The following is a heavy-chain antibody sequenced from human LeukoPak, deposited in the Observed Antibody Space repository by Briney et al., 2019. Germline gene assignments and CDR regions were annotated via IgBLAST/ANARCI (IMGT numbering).Heavy chain of an antibody. D-gene: IGHD6-19*01. CDR1: GFTFSSYE. Sequence: PGGSLILSCAASGFTFSSYEMNWVRQAPGKGLEWVSYISSSGSTIYYADSVKGRFTISRDNAKNSLYLQMNSLRAEDTAVYYCARDWYSSGWYSYYGMDVWGQGTTVTVSS. CDR3: ARDWYSSGWYSYYGMDV. V-gene: IGHV3-48*03. J-gene: IGHJ6*02. CDR2: ISSSGSTI.